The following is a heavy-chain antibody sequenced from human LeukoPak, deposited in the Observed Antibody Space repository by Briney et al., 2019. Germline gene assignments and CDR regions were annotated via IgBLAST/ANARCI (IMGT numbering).Heavy chain of an antibody. J-gene: IGHJ3*02. CDR3: ASWGAYYYDSSGWALDSFDI. D-gene: IGHD3-22*01. CDR2: IIPIFGTA. Sequence: GSSVKVSCKASGGTFSSYAISWVRQAPGQRLEWMGRIIPIFGTANYAQKFQGRVTITTDESTSPAYMELSGLRSEDTAVYYCASWGAYYYDSSGWALDSFDIWGQGTMVTVSS. CDR1: GGTFSSYA. V-gene: IGHV1-69*05.